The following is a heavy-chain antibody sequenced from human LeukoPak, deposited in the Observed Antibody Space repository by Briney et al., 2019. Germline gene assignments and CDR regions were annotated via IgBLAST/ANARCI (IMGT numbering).Heavy chain of an antibody. D-gene: IGHD5-24*01. Sequence: GGSLRLSCAASGFTFSSYGMSWVRQAPGKGLEWVSAISGSGGSTYYADSVKGRFTISRDNSKNTLYLQMNSLRAEDTAVYYCAKDPKVEMATIGDWGQGTLVTVSS. CDR3: AKDPKVEMATIGD. CDR2: ISGSGGST. V-gene: IGHV3-23*01. J-gene: IGHJ4*02. CDR1: GFTFSSYG.